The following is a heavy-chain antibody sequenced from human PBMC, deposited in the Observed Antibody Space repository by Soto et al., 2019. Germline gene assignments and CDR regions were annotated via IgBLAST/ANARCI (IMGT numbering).Heavy chain of an antibody. V-gene: IGHV3-30-3*01. CDR3: ARDAFYGEGSWWFDP. CDR2: ISYDGSNK. J-gene: IGHJ5*02. CDR1: GFTFSSYA. Sequence: QVQLVESGGGVVQPGRSLRLSCAASGFTFSSYAMHWVRQAPGKGLEWVAVISYDGSNKYYADSVKGRFTISRDNSKNTLYLQMNSLRAEDTAVYYCARDAFYGEGSWWFDPWGQGTLVTVSS. D-gene: IGHD4-17*01.